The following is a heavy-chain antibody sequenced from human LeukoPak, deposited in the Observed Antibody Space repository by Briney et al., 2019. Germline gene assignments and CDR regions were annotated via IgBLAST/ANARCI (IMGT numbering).Heavy chain of an antibody. J-gene: IGHJ4*02. CDR3: AKDGQAFNSNWDYFDS. CDR2: IGNTET. D-gene: IGHD7-27*01. V-gene: IGHV3-23*01. CDR1: GFTFSTFA. Sequence: GESLRLSCVASGFTFSTFATSWVRQAPGKGLEWVSSIGNTETYYADSVKGRFTISRDNSKNTIYLHMNYLRAEDTARYYCAKDGQAFNSNWDYFDSWGQGTLVTVSS.